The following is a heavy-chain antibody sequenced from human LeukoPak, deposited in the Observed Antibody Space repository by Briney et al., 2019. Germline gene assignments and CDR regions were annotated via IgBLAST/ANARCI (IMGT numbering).Heavy chain of an antibody. Sequence: ASVKVSCKASGYTFTSYDINWVRQATGQGLEWMGWMNPNRGNTGYAHKFQGRVTITRNTSINTAYTELRSLRSEDTAAYYCAGGSYYSSGRYDYWGQGTLVTVSS. CDR3: AGGSYYSSGRYDY. CDR1: GYTFTSYD. J-gene: IGHJ4*02. V-gene: IGHV1-8*03. CDR2: MNPNRGNT. D-gene: IGHD3-10*01.